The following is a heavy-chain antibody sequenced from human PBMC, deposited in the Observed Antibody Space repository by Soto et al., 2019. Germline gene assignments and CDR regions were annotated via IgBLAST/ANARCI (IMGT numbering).Heavy chain of an antibody. V-gene: IGHV4-59*01. J-gene: IGHJ4*02. D-gene: IGHD3-3*01. Sequence: SETLSLTCTVSGGSISSYYWSWIRQPPGKGLEWIGYIYYSGSTNYNPSLKSRVTISVDTSKNQFSLKLSSVTAADTAVYYCASGRYDFWSARHGPLSHFDYWGQGTLVTVSS. CDR1: GGSISSYY. CDR3: ASGRYDFWSARHGPLSHFDY. CDR2: IYYSGST.